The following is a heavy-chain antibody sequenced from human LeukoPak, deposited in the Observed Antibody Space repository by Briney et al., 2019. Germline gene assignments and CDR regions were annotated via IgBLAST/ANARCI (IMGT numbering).Heavy chain of an antibody. J-gene: IGHJ4*02. V-gene: IGHV3-66*01. CDR2: IYSGGST. D-gene: IGHD6-19*01. CDR1: GFTVSSNY. CDR3: AKGRRDSGGWDTLDY. Sequence: GGSLRLSCAVSGFTVSSNYMSWVRQAPGKGLEWVSVIYSGGSTYYADSVKGRFTISRDNSKNTLYLQMNSLRAEDTAVYYCAKGRRDSGGWDTLDYWGQGTLVTVSA.